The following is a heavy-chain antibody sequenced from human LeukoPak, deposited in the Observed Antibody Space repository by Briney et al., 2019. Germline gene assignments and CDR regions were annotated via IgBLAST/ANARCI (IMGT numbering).Heavy chain of an antibody. CDR3: ARDDFWSGYFSFGMDV. CDR1: GGSFSGYY. V-gene: IGHV4-34*01. D-gene: IGHD3-3*01. Sequence: SETLSLTCAVYGGSFSGYYWSWIRQPPGKGLEWIGEINHSGSTNYNPSLKSRVTMSVDTSKNQFSLKLSSVTAADTAVYYCARDDFWSGYFSFGMDVWGQGTTVTVSS. J-gene: IGHJ6*02. CDR2: INHSGST.